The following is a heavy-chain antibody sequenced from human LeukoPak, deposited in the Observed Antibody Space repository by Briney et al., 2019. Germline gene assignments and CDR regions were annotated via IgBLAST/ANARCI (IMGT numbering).Heavy chain of an antibody. V-gene: IGHV3-30*04. CDR1: GFTFSSYA. CDR2: ISYDGSNK. Sequence: GGSLRLSCAASGFTFSSYAMHWVRQAPGKGLEWVAVISYDGSNKYYADSVKGRFTISRDNSKNTLYLQMNSLRAEDTAVYYWARDRGHFAWLFPDYYYYYGMDVWGQGTTVTVSS. J-gene: IGHJ6*02. CDR3: ARDRGHFAWLFPDYYYYYGMDV. D-gene: IGHD3-9*01.